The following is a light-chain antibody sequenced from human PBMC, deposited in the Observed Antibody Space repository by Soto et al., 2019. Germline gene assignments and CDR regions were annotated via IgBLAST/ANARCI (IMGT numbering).Light chain of an antibody. CDR3: SSYGGNDWV. J-gene: IGLJ3*02. V-gene: IGLV2-11*01. CDR1: SSDVGGYNY. Sequence: QPVLTQPRSVSGSPGQSVTISCTGTSSDVGGYNYVSWYQQHPGKAPKLMIYDVSKRPSGVPDRFSGSKSGNTASLTVSGLQAEDEADYHCSSYGGNDWVFGGGTKLTVL. CDR2: DVS.